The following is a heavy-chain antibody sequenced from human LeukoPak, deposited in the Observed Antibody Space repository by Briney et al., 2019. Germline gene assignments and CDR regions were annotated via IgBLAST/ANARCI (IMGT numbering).Heavy chain of an antibody. CDR3: AKAVTTGRAEQH. D-gene: IGHD4-17*01. CDR1: GFTVSSNY. CDR2: IYIGGST. V-gene: IGHV3-53*01. J-gene: IGHJ4*02. Sequence: SGGSLRLSCAASGFTVSSNYMSWVRQAPGKGLEWVSVIYIGGSTYYADSVRGRFTISRDTSKNTLYLHMNSLRAEDTAVYYCAKAVTTGRAEQHWGQGTLVTVSS.